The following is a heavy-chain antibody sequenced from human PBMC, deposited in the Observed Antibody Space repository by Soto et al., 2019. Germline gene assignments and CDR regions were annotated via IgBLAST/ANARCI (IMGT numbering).Heavy chain of an antibody. Sequence: ASVKVSCKASGGTFSSYAISWVRQAPGQGLEWMGGIIPIFGTANYAQKFQGRVTITADESTSTAYMELSSLRSEDTAVYYCASGNRSGWHAFDIWGQGTMVTVSS. J-gene: IGHJ3*02. CDR3: ASGNRSGWHAFDI. CDR1: GGTFSSYA. D-gene: IGHD6-19*01. CDR2: IIPIFGTA. V-gene: IGHV1-69*13.